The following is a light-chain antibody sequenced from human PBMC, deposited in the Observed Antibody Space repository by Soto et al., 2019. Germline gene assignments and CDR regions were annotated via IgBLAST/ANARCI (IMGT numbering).Light chain of an antibody. CDR3: QQDYTRFT. V-gene: IGKV3D-7*01. Sequence: PGERVTLSCRASQSVSSSYLTWYQQKPGQAPRLLIYGASTRATSIPARFSGIGSGTDFTLTISSLQPEDFAVYYCQQDYTRFTFGPGTKVDIK. CDR2: GAS. J-gene: IGKJ3*01. CDR1: QSVSSSY.